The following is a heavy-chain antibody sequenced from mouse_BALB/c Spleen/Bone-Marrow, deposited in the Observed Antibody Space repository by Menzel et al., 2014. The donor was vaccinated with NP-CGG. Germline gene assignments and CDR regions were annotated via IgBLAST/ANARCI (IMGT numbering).Heavy chain of an antibody. CDR3: AWFYYGSRCYYAMDY. CDR1: GFTFTDYY. V-gene: IGHV7-3*02. D-gene: IGHD1-1*01. J-gene: IGHJ4*01. CDR2: IRNKANGYTT. Sequence: EVKLMESGGGLVQPGGSLRLSCATSGFTFTDYYMSWVRQPPGKALEWLGFIRNKANGYTTEYSASVKGRFTISRDNSQNNLYLKMSPLRTEDSADYCGAWFYYGSRCYYAMDYWGQGTSVTVSS.